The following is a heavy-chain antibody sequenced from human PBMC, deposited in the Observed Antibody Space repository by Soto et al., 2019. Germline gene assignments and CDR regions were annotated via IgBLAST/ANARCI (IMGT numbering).Heavy chain of an antibody. CDR1: GYTFTGYY. CDR2: INPNSGGT. J-gene: IGHJ6*02. D-gene: IGHD3-10*01. V-gene: IGHV1-2*04. CDR3: ARGVTMVRGVIKDYYYGMDV. Sequence: ASVKVSCKASGYTFTGYYMHWVRQAPGQGPEWMGWINPNSGGTNYAQKFQGWVTMTRDTSISTAYMELSRLRSDDTAVYYCARGVTMVRGVIKDYYYGMDVWGQGTMVTVSS.